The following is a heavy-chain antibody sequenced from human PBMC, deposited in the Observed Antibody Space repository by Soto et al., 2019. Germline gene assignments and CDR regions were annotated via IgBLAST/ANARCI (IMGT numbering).Heavy chain of an antibody. CDR3: ARLVSSGYYYNY. Sequence: GESLKISCKGSGYIFSDYWITWVRQMPGKGLEWMGRIDPGDSNIDYSPSFQGHVTMSTDMSISTACLQWSSLKASDTAMYYCARLVSSGYYYNYWGQGTLVTVSS. CDR1: GYIFSDYW. CDR2: IDPGDSNI. D-gene: IGHD3-22*01. V-gene: IGHV5-10-1*01. J-gene: IGHJ4*02.